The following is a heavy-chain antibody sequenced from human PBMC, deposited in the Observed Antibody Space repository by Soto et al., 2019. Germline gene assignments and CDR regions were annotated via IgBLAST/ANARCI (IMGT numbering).Heavy chain of an antibody. CDR1: GFMFSHDW. V-gene: IGHV3-74*01. CDR2: IISGGSRV. CDR3: ARERTSKGGLGV. J-gene: IGHJ6*02. Sequence: GGSLRLSCAASGFMFSHDWMNWVRQGPGKGLEWIARIISGGSRVTYADSVEGRFTITRDNAKKMLFLEMHSLTVEDTAVYYCARERTSKGGLGVWGQGTTVTVSS.